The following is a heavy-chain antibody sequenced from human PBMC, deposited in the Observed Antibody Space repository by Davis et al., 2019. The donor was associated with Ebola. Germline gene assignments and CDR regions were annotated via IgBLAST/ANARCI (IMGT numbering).Heavy chain of an antibody. CDR3: ARGRLEDFWSGPSGDYFDY. J-gene: IGHJ4*02. V-gene: IGHV1-69*04. D-gene: IGHD3-3*01. CDR1: GGTFSSYA. Sequence: AASVKVSCKASGGTFSSYAISWVRQAPGQGLEWMGRIIPILGIANYAQKFQGRVTITADKSTSTAYMELSSLRSDDTAVYYCARGRLEDFWSGPSGDYFDYWGQGTLVTVSS. CDR2: IIPILGIA.